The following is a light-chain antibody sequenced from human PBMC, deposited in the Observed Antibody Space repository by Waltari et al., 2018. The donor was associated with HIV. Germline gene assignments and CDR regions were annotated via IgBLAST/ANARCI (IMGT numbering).Light chain of an antibody. V-gene: IGKV2-28*01. CDR3: MQSLETPV. J-gene: IGKJ3*01. Sequence: DIVMTQFPLSVPVTPGEPASISCRSSQSLLHRNVYNYLDWYLQRPGQSPQLLIYLASDRPSGVPDRLSGSGSGTNFTLKISRVEAEDVGVYYCMQSLETPVFGPGTKVDIK. CDR1: QSLLHRNVYNY. CDR2: LAS.